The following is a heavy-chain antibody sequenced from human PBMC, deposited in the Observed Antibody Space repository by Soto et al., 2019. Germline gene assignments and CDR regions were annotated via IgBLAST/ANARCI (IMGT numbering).Heavy chain of an antibody. J-gene: IGHJ4*02. CDR3: SRETLWFGESPKS. CDR2: INGDGRIT. D-gene: IGHD3-10*01. Sequence: EVHLVESGGGSVQPGGSLRISCGASGFTFGSYWMDWVRQVPGKGLVWVPRINGDGRITTYADSVKGRFTISRDNAGSTLYLQMNSLRVDDTAVYYCSRETLWFGESPKSGGQGTLVTVSS. V-gene: IGHV3-74*01. CDR1: GFTFGSYW.